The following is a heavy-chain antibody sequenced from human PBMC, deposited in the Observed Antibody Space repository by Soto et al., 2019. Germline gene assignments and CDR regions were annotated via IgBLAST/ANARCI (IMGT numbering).Heavy chain of an antibody. D-gene: IGHD6-19*01. V-gene: IGHV1-3*01. CDR1: GYTFTSYA. CDR2: INAGNGNT. J-gene: IGHJ4*02. CDR3: ARGAYNNRIAVAGTGVDY. Sequence: DSVKVSCKASGYTFTSYAMHWVRQAPGQRLEWMGWINAGNGNTKYSQKFQGRVTITRDTSASTAYMELSSLRSEDTAVYYCARGAYNNRIAVAGTGVDYWGQGALVSVSS.